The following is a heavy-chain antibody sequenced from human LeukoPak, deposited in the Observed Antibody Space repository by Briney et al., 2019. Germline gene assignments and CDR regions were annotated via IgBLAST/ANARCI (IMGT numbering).Heavy chain of an antibody. CDR1: GGSISSYY. J-gene: IGHJ4*02. Sequence: SETLSLTCTVSGGSISSYYWSWIRQPPGKGLEWIGYIYYSGSTNYNPSLKSRVTISVDTSKNQFSLKLSSVTAADTAVYYCARLSYYYGSGSKEYYFDYWGQGTLVTVSS. D-gene: IGHD3-10*01. CDR2: IYYSGST. V-gene: IGHV4-59*01. CDR3: ARLSYYYGSGSKEYYFDY.